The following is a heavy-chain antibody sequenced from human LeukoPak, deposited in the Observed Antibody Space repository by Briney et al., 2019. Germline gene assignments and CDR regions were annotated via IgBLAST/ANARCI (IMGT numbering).Heavy chain of an antibody. CDR1: GFTFSSYS. J-gene: IGHJ4*02. CDR3: ARVPHDIVVVVAATPDY. D-gene: IGHD2-15*01. Sequence: RPGGSXRLSCAASGFTFSSYSMNWVRQXPGKGPEWVSSITSRSSYIYYADSVKGRFTISRDNAKNSLYLQMNSLRAEDTAVYYCARVPHDIVVVVAATPDYWGQGTRVTVSS. V-gene: IGHV3-21*01. CDR2: ITSRSSYI.